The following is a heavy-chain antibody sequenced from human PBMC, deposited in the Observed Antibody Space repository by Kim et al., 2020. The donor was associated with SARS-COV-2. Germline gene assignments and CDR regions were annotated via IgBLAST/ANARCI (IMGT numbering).Heavy chain of an antibody. Sequence: SGKGRFTTTTDNSKNTLYLQMKSMRAEDTAVYYCARDGHSSGYQGSLDYWGQGTLVTVSS. J-gene: IGHJ4*02. D-gene: IGHD3-22*01. V-gene: IGHV3-30*01. CDR3: ARDGHSSGYQGSLDY.